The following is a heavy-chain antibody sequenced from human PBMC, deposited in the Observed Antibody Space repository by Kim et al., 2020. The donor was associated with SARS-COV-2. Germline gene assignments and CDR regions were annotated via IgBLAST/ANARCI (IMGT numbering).Heavy chain of an antibody. CDR2: IYPGDSDT. J-gene: IGHJ3*02. D-gene: IGHD5-18*01. CDR1: GYSFTSYW. V-gene: IGHV5-51*01. CDR3: ARQSGGIQLWFGAFDI. Sequence: GESLKISCKGSGYSFTSYWIGWVRQMPGKGLEWMGIIYPGDSDTRYSPSFQGQVTISADKSISTAYLQWSSLKASDTAMYYCARQSGGIQLWFGAFDIWGQGTMVTVSS.